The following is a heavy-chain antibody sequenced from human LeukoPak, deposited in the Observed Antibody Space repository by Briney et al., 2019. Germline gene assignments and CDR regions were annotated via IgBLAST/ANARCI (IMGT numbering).Heavy chain of an antibody. V-gene: IGHV3-48*03. CDR3: ARYSSGKTYYFDY. CDR2: ISSCGSTI. Sequence: PGGSLRLSCAASGFTFSSYEMNWVRQAPGKGLEWVSYISSCGSTIYYADSVKGRFTISRDNAKNSLYLQMNSLRAEDTAVYYCARYSSGKTYYFDYWGQGTLVTVSS. D-gene: IGHD6-19*01. J-gene: IGHJ4*02. CDR1: GFTFSSYE.